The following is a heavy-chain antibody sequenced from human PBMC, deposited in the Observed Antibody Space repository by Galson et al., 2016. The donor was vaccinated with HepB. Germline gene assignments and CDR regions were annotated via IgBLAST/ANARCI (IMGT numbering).Heavy chain of an antibody. CDR3: AKEYGSGSYGGNYGMDV. CDR1: GDSVSSDTAT. V-gene: IGHV6-1*01. D-gene: IGHD3-10*01. CDR2: TYYRSKWYN. J-gene: IGHJ6*02. Sequence: CAISGDSVSSDTATWNWIRQSPSRGLEWLGRTYYRSKWYNEYAVSFKSRIIINPDTSKNQFSLQLNSVTPEDTTVYYCAKEYGSGSYGGNYGMDVWGQGPTVTVSS.